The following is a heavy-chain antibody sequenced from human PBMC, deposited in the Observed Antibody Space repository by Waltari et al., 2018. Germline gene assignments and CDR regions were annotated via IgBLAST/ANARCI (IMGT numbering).Heavy chain of an antibody. V-gene: IGHV3-23*01. J-gene: IGHJ4*02. CDR3: AKVVTYYYGSGSYPESFDY. CDR1: GFTFSSYA. D-gene: IGHD3-10*01. CDR2: ISGSGGST. Sequence: EVQLLESGGGLVQPGGSLRLSCAASGFTFSSYAMSWVRQAPGKGLGWVSAISGSGGSTYYADSVKGRFTISRDNSKNTLYLQMNSLRAEDTAVYYCAKVVTYYYGSGSYPESFDYWGQGTLVTVSS.